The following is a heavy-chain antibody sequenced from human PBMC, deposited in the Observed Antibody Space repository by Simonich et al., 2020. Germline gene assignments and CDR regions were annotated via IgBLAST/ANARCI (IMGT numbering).Heavy chain of an antibody. J-gene: IGHJ2*01. CDR1: GYTFTGYY. D-gene: IGHD6-13*01. CDR2: INHNSGGT. V-gene: IGHV1-2*02. CDR3: ARDSYSSWYFDL. Sequence: QVQLVQSGAEVKKPGDSVKVSCKASGYTFTGYYMHWVRQAPGQGLEWMGGINHNSGGTNYAQKFQGRVTMTRDTSISTAYMELSRLRSDDTAVYYCARDSYSSWYFDLWGRGTLVTVSS.